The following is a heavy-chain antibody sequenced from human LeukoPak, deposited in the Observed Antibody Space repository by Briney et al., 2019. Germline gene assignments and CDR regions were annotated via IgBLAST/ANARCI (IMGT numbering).Heavy chain of an antibody. Sequence: PGGSLRLSCAASGFTFSNYAMSWVRPAAGKGLEWVSTLRGSGGNTYYADSVKGRFTISRDNSKNALYLQMNSLKAEDTAVYYCAKVMGGAAAATTFDYWGQGTLVTVSS. V-gene: IGHV3-23*01. CDR2: LRGSGGNT. J-gene: IGHJ4*02. CDR3: AKVMGGAAAATTFDY. D-gene: IGHD6-13*01. CDR1: GFTFSNYA.